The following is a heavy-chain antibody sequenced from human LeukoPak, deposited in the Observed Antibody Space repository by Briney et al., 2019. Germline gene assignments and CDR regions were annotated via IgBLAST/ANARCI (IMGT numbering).Heavy chain of an antibody. CDR1: GFTFSSSA. V-gene: IGHV3-23*01. CDR2: ISGSGGTT. CDR3: ARDAGGNSADYYFDY. Sequence: GGSLRLACAADGFTFSSSAMSWVRQAPGKGLEWASAISGSGGTTYYADFVMGRSTISRDNSKSTLYLQMNSLRVEDTAVYYCARDAGGNSADYYFDYWGQGTLVTVSS. J-gene: IGHJ4*02. D-gene: IGHD4-23*01.